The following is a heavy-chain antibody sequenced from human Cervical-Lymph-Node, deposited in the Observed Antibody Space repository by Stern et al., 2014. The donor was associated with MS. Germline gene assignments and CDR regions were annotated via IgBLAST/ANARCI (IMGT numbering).Heavy chain of an antibody. CDR2: IYHSGST. Sequence: QVQLVQSGSGLVKPSQTLSLTCAVSGGSISSGGYSWSWIRQPPGKGLEWIGYIYHSGSTYYNPSLKSRVTISVDRSKNQFSLKLSSVTAADTAVYYCARVMEVGSYYFDYWGQGTLVTVSS. CDR1: GGSISSGGYS. D-gene: IGHD1-26*01. CDR3: ARVMEVGSYYFDY. J-gene: IGHJ4*02. V-gene: IGHV4-30-2*01.